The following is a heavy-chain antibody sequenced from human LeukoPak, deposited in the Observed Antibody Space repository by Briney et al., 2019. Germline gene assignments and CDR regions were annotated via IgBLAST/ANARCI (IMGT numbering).Heavy chain of an antibody. CDR3: ALIAPPHN. D-gene: IGHD6-13*01. Sequence: ASVKVSCKASGITSTSYYIHWVRQAPGRGLEWVGKINPSGTITTYAPKYQGRVTVTKDTSTNTVYMELSSLRSDDTAVYYCALIAPPHNWGQGTLVTVSS. V-gene: IGHV1-46*01. CDR1: GITSTSYY. CDR2: INPSGTIT. J-gene: IGHJ4*02.